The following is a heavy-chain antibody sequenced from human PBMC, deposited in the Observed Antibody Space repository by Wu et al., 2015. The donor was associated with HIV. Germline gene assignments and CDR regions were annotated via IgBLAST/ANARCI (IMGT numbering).Heavy chain of an antibody. Sequence: QVQLVQSGAEVKKPGSSVKVSCKASGGTFSSYAISWVRQAPGQGLEWMGGIIPIFGTANYAQKFQGRVTITADESTSTAYMELSSLRSEDTAVYYCARRDKYCSSTSCYNGFDYWGQGTLVTVS. CDR2: IIPIFGTA. J-gene: IGHJ4*02. D-gene: IGHD2-2*02. CDR1: GGTFSSYA. CDR3: ARRDKYCSSTSCYNGFDY. V-gene: IGHV1-69*12.